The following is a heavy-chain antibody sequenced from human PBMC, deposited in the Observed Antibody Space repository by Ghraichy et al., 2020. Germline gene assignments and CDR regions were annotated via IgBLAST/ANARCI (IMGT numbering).Heavy chain of an antibody. V-gene: IGHV3-21*01. CDR2: ISSSSSYI. Sequence: LSLTCAASGFTFSSYSMNWVRQAPGKGLEWVSSISSSSSYIYYADSVKGRFTISRDNAKNSLYLQMNSLRAEDTAVYYCARGKLSGQFDYWGQGTLVTVSS. CDR3: ARGKLSGQFDY. J-gene: IGHJ4*02. CDR1: GFTFSSYS. D-gene: IGHD2/OR15-2a*01.